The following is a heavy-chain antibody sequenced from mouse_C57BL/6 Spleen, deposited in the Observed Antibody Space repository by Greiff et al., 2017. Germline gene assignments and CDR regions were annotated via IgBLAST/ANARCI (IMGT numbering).Heavy chain of an antibody. D-gene: IGHD2-1*01. J-gene: IGHJ2*01. CDR3: ARGDYGKGPFDY. CDR2: IHPNSGST. CDR1: GYTFTSYW. Sequence: QVQLQQPGAELVKPGASVKLSCKASGYTFTSYWMHWVKQRPGQGLEWIGMIHPNSGSTNYNEKFKSKATLTVDKSSSTAYMQLSSLTSEDSAVYYCARGDYGKGPFDYWGQGTTLTVSS. V-gene: IGHV1-64*01.